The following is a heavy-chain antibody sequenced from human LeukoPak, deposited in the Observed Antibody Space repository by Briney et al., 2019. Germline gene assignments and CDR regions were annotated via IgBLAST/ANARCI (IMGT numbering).Heavy chain of an antibody. CDR1: GFTFSSYA. CDR3: VKDRRKTGTTFDY. Sequence: GSLRLSCSASGFTFSSYAMHWVRQAPGKGLEYVSAISSNGGSTYYADSMKGRFTISRDNSKNTLYLQMSSLRAEDTAVYYCVKDRRKTGTTFDYWGQGTLVTVSS. CDR2: ISSNGGST. V-gene: IGHV3-64D*09. J-gene: IGHJ4*02. D-gene: IGHD1-1*01.